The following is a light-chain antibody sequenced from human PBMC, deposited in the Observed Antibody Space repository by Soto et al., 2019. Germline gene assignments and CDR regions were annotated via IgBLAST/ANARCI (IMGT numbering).Light chain of an antibody. CDR3: SSYRSINTGV. CDR2: EVS. Sequence: QSALSQPPSASGAPGQSVTISCTGTSSDVGAYKYVSWYQQHPGKAPKLMIYEVSNRPSGVSNRFSGSKSGNTASLTISGLQAEDEADYYCSSYRSINTGVFGGGTKLTVL. J-gene: IGLJ2*01. CDR1: SSDVGAYKY. V-gene: IGLV2-14*01.